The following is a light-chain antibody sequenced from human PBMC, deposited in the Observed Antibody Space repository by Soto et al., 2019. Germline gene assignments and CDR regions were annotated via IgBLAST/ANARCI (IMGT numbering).Light chain of an antibody. J-gene: IGKJ1*01. CDR1: QSVCSN. V-gene: IGKV3-15*01. CDR2: GAS. Sequence: IMMTQSLAPLSVSPLERATLGCRACQSVCSNIAWCQQKPGLAPRLLIYGASTRAAGIPARFSGSGSGTEFTLTISSLQAEDFAVFYCQQYNSWPPLTFGQGTKVDVK. CDR3: QQYNSWPPLT.